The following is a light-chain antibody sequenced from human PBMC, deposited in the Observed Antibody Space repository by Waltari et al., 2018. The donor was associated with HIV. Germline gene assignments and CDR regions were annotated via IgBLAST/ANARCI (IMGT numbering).Light chain of an antibody. CDR3: ASWDDKLDGWV. J-gene: IGLJ3*02. V-gene: IGLV1-44*01. CDR2: NND. Sequence: QSLLPQPPTPSGTPGPRVTISRSGRHSKIGSNTVNWHQQLPGSAPRALIYNNDQRPSGVPARFSGSKSGTSASLAISGLQSEDQGDYYCASWDDKLDGWVFGGGTRLTVL. CDR1: HSKIGSNT.